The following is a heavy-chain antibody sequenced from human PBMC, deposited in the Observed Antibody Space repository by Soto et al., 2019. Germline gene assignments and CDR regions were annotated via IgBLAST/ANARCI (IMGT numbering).Heavy chain of an antibody. CDR3: ATTAIVAKLVDY. CDR1: GFTFSSYG. CDR2: IWYDGSNK. Sequence: PGGSLRLSCAASGFTFSSYGMHWVRQAPGKGLEWVAVIWYDGSNKYYADSVKGRFTISRDNSKNTLYLQMNSLRAEDTAVYYCATTAIVAKLVDYWGQGTLVTVSS. V-gene: IGHV3-33*01. J-gene: IGHJ4*02. D-gene: IGHD5-12*01.